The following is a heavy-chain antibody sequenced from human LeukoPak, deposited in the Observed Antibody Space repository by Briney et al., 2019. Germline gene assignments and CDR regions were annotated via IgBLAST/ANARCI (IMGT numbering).Heavy chain of an antibody. V-gene: IGHV7-4-1*02. J-gene: IGHJ6*02. CDR3: ARGRYCSGTSCSEALLYYYYGMDV. CDR1: GYTFTSYA. D-gene: IGHD2-2*01. CDR2: INTNTGNP. Sequence: GASVKVSCKASGYTFTSYAMNWVRQAPGQGLEWMGWINTNTGNPTYAQGFTGRFVFSLDTSVSTAYLQISSLKAEDTAVYYCARGRYCSGTSCSEALLYYYYGMDVWGQGTTVTVSS.